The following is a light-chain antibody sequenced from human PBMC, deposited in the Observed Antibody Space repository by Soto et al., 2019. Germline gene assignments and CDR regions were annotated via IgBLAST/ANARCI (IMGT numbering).Light chain of an antibody. J-gene: IGLJ1*01. CDR2: XXX. Sequence: QSALAQPPSASGSPGHRVTSCCTGXSXHTGSNYVYWYQQLPGTAPKLXXXXXXXXXXXXPXRFSGSKSGTSDSLAISGLRSEDEADYYCAAWDDSLSGYVFGTWSKVTVL. V-gene: IGLV1-47*01. CDR3: AAWDDSLSGYV. CDR1: SXHTGSNY.